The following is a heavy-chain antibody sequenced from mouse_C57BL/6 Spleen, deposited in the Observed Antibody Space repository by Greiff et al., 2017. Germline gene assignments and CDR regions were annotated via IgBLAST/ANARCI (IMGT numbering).Heavy chain of an antibody. J-gene: IGHJ3*01. CDR1: GFSLTSSG. CDR3: AKIYYDYYGFAY. D-gene: IGHD2-4*01. Sequence: VQLQQSVPGLVQPSQSLSITCTASGFSLTSSGVHWVRQPPGKGLEWLGVIWRGGSTDYNAAFISRLSISKDNSKSQVFFKMNSLQADDTAIYYCAKIYYDYYGFAYWGQGTLVTVSA. V-gene: IGHV2-4*01. CDR2: IWRGGST.